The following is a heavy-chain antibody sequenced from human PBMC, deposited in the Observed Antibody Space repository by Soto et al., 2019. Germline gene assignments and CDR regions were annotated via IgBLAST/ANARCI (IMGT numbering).Heavy chain of an antibody. CDR3: AKVGTSSSWYNFDY. J-gene: IGHJ4*02. CDR2: ISSSSGSI. D-gene: IGHD6-13*01. CDR1: GFTFSSYS. V-gene: IGHV3-21*04. Sequence: GGSLRLSCAASGFTFSSYSMNWVRQAPGKGLEWVSSISSSSGSIYYADSVKGRFTISRDNAKNSLYLQMNSLRAEDTAVYYCAKVGTSSSWYNFDYWGQGTLVTVSS.